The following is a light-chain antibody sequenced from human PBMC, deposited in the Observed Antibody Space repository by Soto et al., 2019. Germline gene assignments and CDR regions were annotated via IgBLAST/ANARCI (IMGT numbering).Light chain of an antibody. CDR3: ASKAGSSRHVV. V-gene: IGLV2-8*01. J-gene: IGLJ2*01. Sequence: QSALTQPPSASGSPGQSVTISCTGSRSDIGDSNYVSWYQQHPRKAPKLIISDVINRPSGVPDRFSASKSGNTASLTISGRQAEDEADYYCASKAGSSRHVVFGGGTKLTVL. CDR1: RSDIGDSNY. CDR2: DVI.